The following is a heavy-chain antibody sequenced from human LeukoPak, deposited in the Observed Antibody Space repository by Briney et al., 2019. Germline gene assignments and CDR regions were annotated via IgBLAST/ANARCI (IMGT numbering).Heavy chain of an antibody. CDR3: ASGVSSSSWYEGAFDI. Sequence: PSETLSLTCTVSGGSISSSSYYWGWIRQPPGKGLEWIGSIYYSGSTYYNPSLKSRVTISVDTSKNQFSLKLSSVTAADTAVYYCASGVSSSSWYEGAFDIWGQGTMVTVSS. J-gene: IGHJ3*02. D-gene: IGHD6-13*01. CDR2: IYYSGST. CDR1: GGSISSSSYY. V-gene: IGHV4-39*01.